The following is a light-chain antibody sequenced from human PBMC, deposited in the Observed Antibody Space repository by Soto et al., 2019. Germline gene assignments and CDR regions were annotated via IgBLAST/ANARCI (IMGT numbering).Light chain of an antibody. V-gene: IGKV1-5*03. CDR2: QAS. CDR3: QHYNDYSYT. Sequence: DIQMTQSPSTLSASVGDRVAITCRASQSVSGWLAWYQQKPGKVPKLLIYQASTLEDGVPSRFRGSGSGTEFTLPISSLQPDDSATYYCQHYNDYSYTFGPGTNLEIK. J-gene: IGKJ2*01. CDR1: QSVSGW.